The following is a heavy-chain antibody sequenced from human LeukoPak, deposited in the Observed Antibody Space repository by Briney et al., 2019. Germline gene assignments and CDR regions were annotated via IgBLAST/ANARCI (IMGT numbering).Heavy chain of an antibody. D-gene: IGHD1-26*01. J-gene: IGHJ6*03. CDR3: ARVAWDDYHYYYMDV. Sequence: GGSLRLSCAASGFTFSSYTIHWVRQAPGKGLEWVSSISSSSSYIYYADSVKGRFTISRHNAKNSLYLQMNSLRAEDTAVYYCARVAWDDYHYYYMDVWGKGTTVTISS. V-gene: IGHV3-21*01. CDR2: ISSSSSYI. CDR1: GFTFSSYT.